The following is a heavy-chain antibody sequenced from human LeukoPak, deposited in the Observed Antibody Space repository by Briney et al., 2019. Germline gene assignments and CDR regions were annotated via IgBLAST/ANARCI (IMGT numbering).Heavy chain of an antibody. CDR1: GGSFSSYA. Sequence: ASVKVSCKASGGSFSSYAISWVRQAPGQGLEWMGGIIPIFGTASYAQKFQDRVTITADEPTSTAYMELRSLRSEDTAVYYCARDREMATITQFDYWGQGTLVTVSS. D-gene: IGHD5-24*01. V-gene: IGHV1-69*01. CDR2: IIPIFGTA. J-gene: IGHJ4*02. CDR3: ARDREMATITQFDY.